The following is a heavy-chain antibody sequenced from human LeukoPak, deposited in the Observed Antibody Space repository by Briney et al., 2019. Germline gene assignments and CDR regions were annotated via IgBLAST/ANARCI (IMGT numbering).Heavy chain of an antibody. V-gene: IGHV1-2*02. J-gene: IGHJ4*02. D-gene: IGHD3-10*01. CDR2: INLNTGDT. CDR1: RYTFIPYY. Sequence: ASVKVSCKASRYTFIPYYMHWVRQAPGQGLEWMGWINLNTGDTNYAQKFQGRVTITRDTSITTAYMELSSLRSDDTAMYSCATLFGLPGYGFYWGQGTLVTVSS. CDR3: ATLFGLPGYGFY.